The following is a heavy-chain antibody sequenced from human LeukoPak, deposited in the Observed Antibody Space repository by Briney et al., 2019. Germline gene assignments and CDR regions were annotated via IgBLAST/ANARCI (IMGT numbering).Heavy chain of an antibody. Sequence: GESLKISCKGSGYSFTTHWITWVRQMPGKGLELMGIIFPGDAETTYSPSFQGQVTISADKSISTAYLQWSSLKASDSAMYYCARTWPERFYYYMDVWGKGTTVTVSS. V-gene: IGHV5-51*01. CDR3: ARTWPERFYYYMDV. CDR1: GYSFTTHW. J-gene: IGHJ6*03. CDR2: IFPGDAET.